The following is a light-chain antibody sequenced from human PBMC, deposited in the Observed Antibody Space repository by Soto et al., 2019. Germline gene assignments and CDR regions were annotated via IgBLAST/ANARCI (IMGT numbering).Light chain of an antibody. CDR1: QSVSSS. CDR3: QHYNSYSEA. V-gene: IGKV3-15*01. Sequence: EIVMTQSPATLSVSPGERATLSCRASQSVSSSLAWYRQKAGQAPRLLIYDASTRATGIPASFSGSGSGTEFTLTISSLQPDDFATYYCQHYNSYSEAFGQGTKVDIK. CDR2: DAS. J-gene: IGKJ1*01.